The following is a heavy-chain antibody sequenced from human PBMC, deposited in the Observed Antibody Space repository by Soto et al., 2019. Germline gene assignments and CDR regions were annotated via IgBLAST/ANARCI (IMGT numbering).Heavy chain of an antibody. CDR3: ARGSYYYDSSGYYYGDGFDP. J-gene: IGHJ5*02. CDR2: VIPIFGTA. CDR1: GGTFSSYA. V-gene: IGHV1-69*13. D-gene: IGHD3-22*01. Sequence: SVKVSCKASGGTFSSYAISWVRQAPGQGLEWMGGVIPIFGTANYAQKFQGRVTITADESTSTAYMELSSLRSEDTAGDYCARGSYYYDSSGYYYGDGFDPWG.